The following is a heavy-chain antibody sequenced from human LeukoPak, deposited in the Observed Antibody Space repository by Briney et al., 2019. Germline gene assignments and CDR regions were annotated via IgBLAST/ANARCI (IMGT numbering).Heavy chain of an antibody. CDR1: GGTFSSYA. Sequence: SVTVSCTASGGTFSSYAISWVRQAPGQGLEWMGGIIPIFGTANYAQKFQGRVTITADESTSTAYMELSSLRSEDTAVYYCAREVGAQNYYFDYWGQGTLVTVSS. D-gene: IGHD1-26*01. CDR2: IIPIFGTA. CDR3: AREVGAQNYYFDY. J-gene: IGHJ4*02. V-gene: IGHV1-69*13.